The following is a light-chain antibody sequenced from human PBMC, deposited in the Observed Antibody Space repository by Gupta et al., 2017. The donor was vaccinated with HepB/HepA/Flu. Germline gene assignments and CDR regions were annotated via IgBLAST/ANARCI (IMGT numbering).Light chain of an antibody. Sequence: SYELTQPPSVSVSPGQTASITCSGDKLGDKYACWYQQKSGQSPVLVIYQDNKRPSGIPARFSGSNSGNTATLTIRGTQAMDEADYYCQAWDSSTGVFGGGTKLTVL. V-gene: IGLV3-1*01. CDR1: KLGDKY. J-gene: IGLJ2*01. CDR2: QDN. CDR3: QAWDSSTGV.